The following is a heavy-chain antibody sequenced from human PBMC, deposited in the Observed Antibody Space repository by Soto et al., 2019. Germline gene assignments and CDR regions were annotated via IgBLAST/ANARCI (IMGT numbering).Heavy chain of an antibody. CDR2: IYYSGST. V-gene: IGHV4-30-4*01. CDR1: GGSISSGDYY. J-gene: IGHJ6*02. D-gene: IGHD1-7*01. CDR3: ARVETGTTHYYYYGMDV. Sequence: SETLSLTCTVSGGSISSGDYYWSWIRQPPGKGLEWIGYIYYSGSTYYNPSLKSRVTISVDTSKNQFSLKLSSVTAADTAVYYCARVETGTTHYYYYGMDVWGQWTTVTVSS.